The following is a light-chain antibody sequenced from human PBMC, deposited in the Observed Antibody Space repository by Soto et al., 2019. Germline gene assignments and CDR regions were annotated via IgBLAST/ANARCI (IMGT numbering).Light chain of an antibody. CDR2: GAS. CDR3: QQYGSSPWT. Sequence: EIVMTHSPATLSVSPGERATLSCRASQSVSNNLAWYQQKPGQAPRLLIYGASTRATGIPARFSGSGSGTEFSLTISSLQSEDFAVYYCQQYGSSPWTFGQGTKVDIK. V-gene: IGKV3D-15*02. J-gene: IGKJ1*01. CDR1: QSVSNN.